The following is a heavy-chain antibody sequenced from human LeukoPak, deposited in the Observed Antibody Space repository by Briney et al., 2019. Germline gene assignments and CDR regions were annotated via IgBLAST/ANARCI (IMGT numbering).Heavy chain of an antibody. V-gene: IGHV4-38-2*02. CDR2: ISHTGSS. Sequence: SETLSLTCTVSGYSISNGHYWGWIRQPPGKGLEWIGSISHTGSSYYNPSLKSRVTISVDTSKNQFSLKLSSVTAADTAVYYCARDRGYCSGGSCYLRRGYYYYMDVWGKGTTVTVSS. J-gene: IGHJ6*03. CDR3: ARDRGYCSGGSCYLRRGYYYYMDV. CDR1: GYSISNGHY. D-gene: IGHD2-15*01.